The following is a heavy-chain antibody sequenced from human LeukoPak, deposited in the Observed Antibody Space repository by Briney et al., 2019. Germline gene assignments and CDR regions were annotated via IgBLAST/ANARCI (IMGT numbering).Heavy chain of an antibody. V-gene: IGHV4-59*01. CDR2: IYYSGST. J-gene: IGHJ6*03. D-gene: IGHD6-13*01. CDR3: ARLSFLSESGYSSSWSYYYYYYMDV. CDR1: GGSISSYY. Sequence: SETLSLTCTVSGGSISSYYWSWIRQPPGKGLEWIGYIYYSGSTSYNPPLKSRVTISVDTSKNQFSLKLSSVTAADTAVYYCARLSFLSESGYSSSWSYYYYYYMDVWGKGTTVTVSS.